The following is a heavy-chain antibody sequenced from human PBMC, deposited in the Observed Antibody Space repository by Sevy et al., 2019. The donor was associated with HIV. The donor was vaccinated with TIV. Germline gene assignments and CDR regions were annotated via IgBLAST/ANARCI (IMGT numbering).Heavy chain of an antibody. D-gene: IGHD6-19*01. CDR1: GFTFSSYA. J-gene: IGHJ4*02. CDR3: AKDRRQWLVGSLFDY. Sequence: GESLKISCAASGFTFSSYAMSWVRQAPGKGLEWVSAISGSGGSTYHADSVKGRFTISRDNSKNTLYLQMNSLRAEDTAVYYCAKDRRQWLVGSLFDYWGQRTLVTVSS. V-gene: IGHV3-23*01. CDR2: ISGSGGST.